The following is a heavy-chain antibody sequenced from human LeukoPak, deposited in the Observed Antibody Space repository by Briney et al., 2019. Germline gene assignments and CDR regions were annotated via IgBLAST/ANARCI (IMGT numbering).Heavy chain of an antibody. J-gene: IGHJ1*01. Sequence: ASVKVSCKASGYTFTNNYLHWVRQAPGQGLEWMGIINPSGGSTSYAQKFQGRVTMTRDTSTSTVYMELSSLRSEDTAVYYCATSFDYYDSSGYYSPGSFQHWGQGTLVTVSS. D-gene: IGHD3-22*01. CDR1: GYTFTNNY. V-gene: IGHV1-46*01. CDR3: ATSFDYYDSSGYYSPGSFQH. CDR2: INPSGGST.